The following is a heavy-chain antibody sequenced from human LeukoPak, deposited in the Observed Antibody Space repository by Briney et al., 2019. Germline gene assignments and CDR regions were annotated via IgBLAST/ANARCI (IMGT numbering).Heavy chain of an antibody. CDR2: ISGRGGSK. J-gene: IGHJ4*02. V-gene: IGHV3-23*01. Sequence: PGGSLRLSCAASGFTFSSYAVSWVRQAPGKGREWVSAISGRGGSKDYADYVKGRFTISRDNSKDTLYLQMNSLRAEDTAVYYCAKRPTYGDYFFDYWGQGTLVTVSS. D-gene: IGHD4-17*01. CDR3: AKRPTYGDYFFDY. CDR1: GFTFSSYA.